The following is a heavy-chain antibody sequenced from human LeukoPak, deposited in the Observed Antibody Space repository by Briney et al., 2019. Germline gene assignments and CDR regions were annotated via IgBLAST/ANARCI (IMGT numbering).Heavy chain of an antibody. CDR1: GGTFSSYA. CDR3: ARDRAYCGGDCYSPTYYYYGMDV. CDR2: IIPIFGTA. Sequence: SVKVSCKASGGTFSSYAISWVRQAPGQGLEWMGGIIPIFGTANYAQKFQGRVTITADESTSTAYMELRSLRSDDTAVYYCARDRAYCGGDCYSPTYYYYGMDVWGQGTTVTVSS. D-gene: IGHD2-21*02. V-gene: IGHV1-69*01. J-gene: IGHJ6*02.